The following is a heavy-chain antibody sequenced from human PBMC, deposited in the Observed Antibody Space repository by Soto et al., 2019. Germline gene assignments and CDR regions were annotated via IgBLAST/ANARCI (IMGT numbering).Heavy chain of an antibody. V-gene: IGHV3-49*03. J-gene: IGHJ4*02. CDR2: IRSKAYGGTT. D-gene: IGHD6-19*01. CDR3: TRPIEVADKASDY. CDR1: GFTFGNYP. Sequence: GGSLRLSCTASGFTFGNYPMNWFRQAPGKGLEWVGFIRSKAYGGTTEYAASVKGRFTISRDDSRSIAYLQMNSLKTEDTAVYYCTRPIEVADKASDYWGQGTLVTVSS.